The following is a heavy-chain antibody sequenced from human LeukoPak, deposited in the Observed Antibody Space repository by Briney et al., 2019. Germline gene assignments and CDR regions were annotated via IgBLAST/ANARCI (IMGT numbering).Heavy chain of an antibody. CDR3: ARGGILTGTEAFDI. Sequence: TSETLSLTCTVSGGSIGSYYWSWIRQPPGKGLEWIGYIYYSGSTNYNPSLKSRVTISVDTSKNQFSLKLSSVTAADTAVYYCARGGILTGTEAFDIWGQGTMVTVSS. CDR1: GGSIGSYY. D-gene: IGHD3-9*01. V-gene: IGHV4-59*01. CDR2: IYYSGST. J-gene: IGHJ3*02.